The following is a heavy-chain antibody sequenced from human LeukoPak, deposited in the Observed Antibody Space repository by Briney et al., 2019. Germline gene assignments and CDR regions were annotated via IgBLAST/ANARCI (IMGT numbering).Heavy chain of an antibody. V-gene: IGHV1-46*01. D-gene: IGHD6-13*01. CDR3: ATNPEYSGSWYYFDY. Sequence: ASVKVSCKASGYTFTSYYMHWVRQAPGQGLEWMGIINPSGGSTSYAQKFQGRVTMTRDTSTSTVYMELSSLRSEDTAVYYCATNPEYSGSWYYFDYWGQGTLVTVSS. CDR1: GYTFTSYY. J-gene: IGHJ4*02. CDR2: INPSGGST.